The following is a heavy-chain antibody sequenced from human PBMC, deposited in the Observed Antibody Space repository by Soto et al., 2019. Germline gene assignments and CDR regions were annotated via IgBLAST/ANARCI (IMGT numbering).Heavy chain of an antibody. V-gene: IGHV1-3*04. Sequence: ASVKVSWKTSGYSFTTYFMHWVRQAPGQRLEWMGWINTGNGDTKYSQQFQGRVTIARDTSASTTYMELSSLRSEDTAVYYCARPYSNSWSTYFDYWGQGTLVTSP. J-gene: IGHJ4*02. CDR2: INTGNGDT. D-gene: IGHD6-13*01. CDR3: ARPYSNSWSTYFDY. CDR1: GYSFTTYF.